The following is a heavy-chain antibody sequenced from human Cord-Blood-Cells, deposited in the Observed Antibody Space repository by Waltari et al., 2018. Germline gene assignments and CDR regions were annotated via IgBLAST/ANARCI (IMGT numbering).Heavy chain of an antibody. CDR1: GGTFSSYA. CDR3: ASGTTYYYDSSGYNWFDP. V-gene: IGHV1-69*01. D-gene: IGHD3-22*01. J-gene: IGHJ5*02. CDR2: IIPIFGTA. Sequence: QVQLVQSGAEVKKPGSSVKVSCKASGGTFSSYAISRVRQAPGPGLEWMGGIIPIFGTANYAQKFQGRVTITADESTSTAYMELSSLRSEDTAVYYCASGTTYYYDSSGYNWFDPWGQGTLVTVSS.